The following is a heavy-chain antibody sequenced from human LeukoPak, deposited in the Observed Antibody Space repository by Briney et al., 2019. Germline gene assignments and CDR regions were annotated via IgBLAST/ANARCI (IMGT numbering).Heavy chain of an antibody. V-gene: IGHV3-30*18. J-gene: IGHJ6*02. D-gene: IGHD1-1*01. CDR2: IAYDGSNQ. CDR3: AKEKAIGTINYGLDV. Sequence: GRPLRLSCAASGFIFDTYGMLWVRQAPGKGLEWVAVIAYDGSNQYHADSVKGRFTISRDNSKNTLYLQMNSLRGEDTAVYYCAKEKAIGTINYGLDVWGQGTTVTVSS. CDR1: GFIFDTYG.